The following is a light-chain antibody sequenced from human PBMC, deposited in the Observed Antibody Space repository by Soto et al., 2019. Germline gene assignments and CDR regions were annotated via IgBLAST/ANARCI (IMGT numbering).Light chain of an antibody. Sequence: DIQMTQSPSSLSASVGDRVTITCRASQSISSYLYWYQQKPGKAPKLLIYGASSLHSGVPSRFGGSGSGTDFTLTISSLQPEDFATYFCQQSYSNPRTFGQATKLDIK. V-gene: IGKV1-39*01. CDR1: QSISSY. CDR2: GAS. J-gene: IGKJ1*01. CDR3: QQSYSNPRT.